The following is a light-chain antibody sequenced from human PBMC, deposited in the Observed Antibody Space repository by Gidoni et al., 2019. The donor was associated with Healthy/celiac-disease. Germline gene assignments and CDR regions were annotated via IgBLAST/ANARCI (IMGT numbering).Light chain of an antibody. CDR2: AAS. Sequence: DIQMTQSPSSLSASVGDRVTITCRASQSISSYLNWYQQKPGKAPKLLIYAASSLQSGVPSRFSRSGSGTDFTLTISSLPPEDFATYYCQQSYSTLWPFGQGTKVEIK. CDR3: QQSYSTLWP. J-gene: IGKJ1*01. CDR1: QSISSY. V-gene: IGKV1-39*01.